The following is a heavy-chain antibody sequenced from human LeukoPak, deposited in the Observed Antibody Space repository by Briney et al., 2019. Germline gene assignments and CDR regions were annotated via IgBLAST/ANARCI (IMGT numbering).Heavy chain of an antibody. V-gene: IGHV3-74*01. CDR3: AKPGDGCSGGSCYYFDY. J-gene: IGHJ4*02. CDR1: GFTFSSHW. CDR2: VNSDGSST. D-gene: IGHD2-15*01. Sequence: GGSLRLSCAASGFTFSSHWMPWVRQAPGKGLVWVSRVNSDGSSTSYAASVEGRFTISRDNAKNTLYLQMNSLRGEDTAVYYCAKPGDGCSGGSCYYFDYWGQGTLVTVSS.